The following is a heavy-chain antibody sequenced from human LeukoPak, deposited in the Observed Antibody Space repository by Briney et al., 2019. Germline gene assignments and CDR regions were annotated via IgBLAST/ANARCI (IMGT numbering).Heavy chain of an antibody. J-gene: IGHJ5*02. CDR1: GVTVSSNY. CDR3: TRGPYYQLLFGWSDP. Sequence: GGSLRLSCAASGVTVSSNYMSWVRQAPGKGLEWVSVIYSGGSTYYADSVMGRFTISRDNSKNTLYLQMNSLKTEDTAVYYCTRGPYYQLLFGWSDPWGQGTLVTVSS. D-gene: IGHD2-2*01. CDR2: IYSGGST. V-gene: IGHV3-53*01.